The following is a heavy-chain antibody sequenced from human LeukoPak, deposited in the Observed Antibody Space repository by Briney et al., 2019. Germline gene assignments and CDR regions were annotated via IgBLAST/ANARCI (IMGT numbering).Heavy chain of an antibody. V-gene: IGHV5-51*01. Sequence: GESLKISCKGSGYSFTSYWIGWVRQMPGKGLEWMGIIYPGDSGTRYSPSFQGQVTISADKSIGTAYLQWSSLKASDTAMYYCARRENYYDSSGNFDLWGRGTLVTVSS. CDR2: IYPGDSGT. CDR1: GYSFTSYW. D-gene: IGHD3-22*01. CDR3: ARRENYYDSSGNFDL. J-gene: IGHJ2*01.